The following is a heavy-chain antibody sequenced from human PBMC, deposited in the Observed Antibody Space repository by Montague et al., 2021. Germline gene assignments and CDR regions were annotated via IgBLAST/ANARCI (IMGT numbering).Heavy chain of an antibody. CDR1: RSLINSDYY. Sequence: SETLSLTCTVSRSLINSDYYWGWIRQPPGKGLELMGSVSHGGRTYYNPSLKSRVTISVDTSNNHFSLKLSSVTAADTAMYYCARARDRYNYMDIWGKGTTITVSS. J-gene: IGHJ6*03. CDR3: ARARDRYNYMDI. V-gene: IGHV4-38-2*02. CDR2: VSHGGRT.